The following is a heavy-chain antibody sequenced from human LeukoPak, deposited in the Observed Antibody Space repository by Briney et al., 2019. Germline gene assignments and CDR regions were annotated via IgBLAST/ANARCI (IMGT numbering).Heavy chain of an antibody. CDR2: ISAYNGNT. Sequence: GASVKVSCKASGYTFTSYGISWVRQAPGQGLEWMGWISAYNGNTNYAQKLQGRVTMTTDTSTSTAYMELRSLRSDDTAVYYCARDGDDYYDSSGYVDYWGQGTLVTVSS. CDR1: GYTFTSYG. D-gene: IGHD3-22*01. J-gene: IGHJ4*02. CDR3: ARDGDDYYDSSGYVDY. V-gene: IGHV1-18*01.